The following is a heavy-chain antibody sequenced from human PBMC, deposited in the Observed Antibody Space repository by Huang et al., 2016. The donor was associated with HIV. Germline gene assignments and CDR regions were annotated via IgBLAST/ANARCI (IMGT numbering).Heavy chain of an antibody. J-gene: IGHJ4*02. V-gene: IGHV1-2*02. Sequence: QVQLVQSGAEVKNPGASVRVSCKASGYTFTDSNIHWVRQAPGQGLEWMGWSNPKRGGTIDAQRFQGRITMTRDTTISTVHMDRRRIQSDDTAVYFCARDWSFGSSTSPADWGQGTLVTVSS. D-gene: IGHD6-6*01. CDR3: ARDWSFGSSTSPAD. CDR1: GYTFTDSN. CDR2: SNPKRGGT.